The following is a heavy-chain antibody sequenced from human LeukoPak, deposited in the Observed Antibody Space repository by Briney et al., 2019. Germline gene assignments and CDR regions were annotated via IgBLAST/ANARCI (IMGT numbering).Heavy chain of an antibody. CDR2: INAGNGNT. Sequence: ASVKVSCKASRYTFTSYAMHWVRQAPGQRLEWMGWINAGNGNTKYSQKFQGRVTITRDTSASTAYMELSSLRSEDTAVYYCARFRSAMVHFDYWGQGTLVTVSS. V-gene: IGHV1-3*01. D-gene: IGHD5-18*01. CDR1: RYTFTSYA. J-gene: IGHJ4*02. CDR3: ARFRSAMVHFDY.